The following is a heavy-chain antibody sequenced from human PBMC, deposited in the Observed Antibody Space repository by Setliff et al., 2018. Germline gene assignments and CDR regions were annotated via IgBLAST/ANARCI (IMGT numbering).Heavy chain of an antibody. Sequence: SETLSLTCGGYGGSISDYYWSWIRQPPGKGLEWIGEINQSGSTTYNPSLKGRVTISMDTSKNQFSLKLTSVTAADTSVYYCARDILNFWSGFVLRYFDLWGRGTLVTVSS. D-gene: IGHD3-3*01. CDR3: ARDILNFWSGFVLRYFDL. CDR2: INQSGST. J-gene: IGHJ2*01. V-gene: IGHV4-34*01. CDR1: GGSISDYY.